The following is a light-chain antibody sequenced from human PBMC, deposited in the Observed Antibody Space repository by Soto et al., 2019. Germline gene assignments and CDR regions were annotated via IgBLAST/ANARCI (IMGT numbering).Light chain of an antibody. J-gene: IGKJ1*01. V-gene: IGKV1-5*03. CDR2: KAS. Sequence: IQMTQSPSTLSASVGDRVTITCRASQNIDAWLAWYQQKPGKAPKVXIYKASTLKSGVPSRFSGSGSGTEFTLTISSLQPDDFETYYCQHYNSYSEAFGQGTKVDIK. CDR3: QHYNSYSEA. CDR1: QNIDAW.